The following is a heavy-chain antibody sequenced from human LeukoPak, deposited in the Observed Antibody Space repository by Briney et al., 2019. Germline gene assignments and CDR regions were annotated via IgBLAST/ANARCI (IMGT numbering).Heavy chain of an antibody. Sequence: TGRSLRLSCAASGFTFDDYAMHWVRQAPGKGLEWVSGISGSGVTTHSADSVKGRFTISRDNSKNTLYLQMNSLRAEDTAVYYCVTGSLIGWQWLPFHWGQGTQVTVFS. J-gene: IGHJ4*02. V-gene: IGHV3-23*01. CDR2: ISGSGVTT. CDR3: VTGSLIGWQWLPFH. D-gene: IGHD3-22*01. CDR1: GFTFDDYA.